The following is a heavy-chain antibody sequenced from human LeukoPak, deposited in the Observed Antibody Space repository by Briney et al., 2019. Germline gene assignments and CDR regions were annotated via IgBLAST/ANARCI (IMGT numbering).Heavy chain of an antibody. CDR2: ISYDGSNK. CDR3: AKDRGPVIVPAAGAYYSYGMDV. CDR1: GFTFSSYA. J-gene: IGHJ6*02. V-gene: IGHV3-30-3*01. Sequence: GGSLRLSCAASGFTFSSYAMHWVRQAPGKGLEWVAVISYDGSNKYYADSVKGRFTISRDNSKNTLYLQMNSLRVEDTAVYYCAKDRGPVIVPAAGAYYSYGMDVWGQGTTVTVSS. D-gene: IGHD2-2*01.